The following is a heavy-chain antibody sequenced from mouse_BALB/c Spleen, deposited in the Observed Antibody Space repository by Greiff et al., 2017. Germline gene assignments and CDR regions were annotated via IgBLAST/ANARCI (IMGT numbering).Heavy chain of an antibody. Sequence: VQLVESGAELAKPGASVKMSCKASGYTFTSYTMHWVKQRPGQGLEWIGYINPSSGYTEYNQKFKDKTTLTADKSSSTAYMQLSSLTSEDSAVYYCSMMRLGNAMDYWGQGTSVTVSS. CDR3: SMMRLGNAMDY. V-gene: IGHV1-4*02. CDR1: GYTFTSYT. CDR2: INPSSGYT. D-gene: IGHD2-3*01. J-gene: IGHJ4*01.